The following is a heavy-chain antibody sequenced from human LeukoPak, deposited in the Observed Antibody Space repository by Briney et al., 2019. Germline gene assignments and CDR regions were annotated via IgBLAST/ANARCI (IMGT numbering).Heavy chain of an antibody. J-gene: IGHJ3*02. CDR3: ARGEWSNDAFDI. D-gene: IGHD2-8*01. V-gene: IGHV4-39*01. Sequence: PSETLSLTCTVSGGSISSSTYCWSWVRQPPGKGLEWIGCMYYSGNTYYSSSLKGRVTISLDTPKNQFSLRLNSVTAADTAVYYCARGEWSNDAFDIWGQGTMVTVSS. CDR1: GGSISSSTYC. CDR2: MYYSGNT.